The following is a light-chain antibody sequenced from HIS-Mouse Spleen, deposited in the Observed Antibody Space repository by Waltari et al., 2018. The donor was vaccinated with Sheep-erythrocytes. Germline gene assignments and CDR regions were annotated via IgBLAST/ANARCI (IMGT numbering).Light chain of an antibody. Sequence: AIQMTQAPSPLSASVGDRVTITCRASQGIRNDLGWYQQKPGKAPKLLIYAASSLQSGVPSRFSGSGSGTDFTLTISSLQPEDFATYYRLQDYNYPYTFGQGTKLEIK. V-gene: IGKV1-6*01. J-gene: IGKJ2*01. CDR3: LQDYNYPYT. CDR1: QGIRND. CDR2: AAS.